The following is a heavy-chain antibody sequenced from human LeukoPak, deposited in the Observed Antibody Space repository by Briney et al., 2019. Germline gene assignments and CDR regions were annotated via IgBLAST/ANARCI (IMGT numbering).Heavy chain of an antibody. CDR1: GFPVSSNY. Sequence: GGSLRLSCAASGFPVSSNYMTWVRQAPGKGLEWVSVIYSGGTTYSADSVKGRFIISRDNSKNTLYLQMNSLRAEDTAVYYCARVIRGVPNWGQGTLVTVSS. CDR3: ARVIRGVPN. V-gene: IGHV3-66*01. CDR2: IYSGGTT. J-gene: IGHJ4*02. D-gene: IGHD3-10*01.